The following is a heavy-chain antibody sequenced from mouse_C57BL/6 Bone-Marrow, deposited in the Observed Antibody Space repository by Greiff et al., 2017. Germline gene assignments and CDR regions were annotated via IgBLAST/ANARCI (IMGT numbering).Heavy chain of an antibody. D-gene: IGHD1-1*01. V-gene: IGHV5-17*01. CDR1: GFTFSDYG. Sequence: VKLMESGGGLVKPGGSLKLSCAASGFTFSDYGMHWIRQAPEKGLEWVAYISSGSSTIYYADTVKGRFTISRDNAKNTLFLQMTSLRSEDTAMYYCARRATVVPAYWYFDVWGTGTTVTVSS. CDR2: ISSGSSTI. J-gene: IGHJ1*03. CDR3: ARRATVVPAYWYFDV.